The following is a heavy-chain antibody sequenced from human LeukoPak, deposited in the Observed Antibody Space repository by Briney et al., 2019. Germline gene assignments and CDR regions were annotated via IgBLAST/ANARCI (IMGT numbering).Heavy chain of an antibody. CDR1: GFTFSSYS. J-gene: IGHJ3*02. CDR2: ISSSSSTI. Sequence: GGSLRLSCAASGFTFSSYSMDWVRQAPGKGLEWVSYISSSSSTIYYADSVKGRFTISRDNAKNSLYLQMNGLRAEDTAVYYCARDHHRRLYDSQARDTFDIWGQGTMVTVSS. D-gene: IGHD3-22*01. CDR3: ARDHHRRLYDSQARDTFDI. V-gene: IGHV3-48*01.